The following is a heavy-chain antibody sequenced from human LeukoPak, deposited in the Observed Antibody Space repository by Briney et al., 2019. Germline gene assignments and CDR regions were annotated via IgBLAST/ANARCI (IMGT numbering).Heavy chain of an antibody. CDR3: ATELRHDFWSGYYFDY. CDR2: FDPEDGET. J-gene: IGHJ4*02. D-gene: IGHD3-3*01. Sequence: ASVKVSCKVSGYTLTELSMHWVRQAPGKGLEWMGGFDPEDGETIYAQKFQGRVTMTEDTSTDTAYMELSSLRSEDTAVYCCATELRHDFWSGYYFDYWGQGTLVTVSS. V-gene: IGHV1-24*01. CDR1: GYTLTELS.